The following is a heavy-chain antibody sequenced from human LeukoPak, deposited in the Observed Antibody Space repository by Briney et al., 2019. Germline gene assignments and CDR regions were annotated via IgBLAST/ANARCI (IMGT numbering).Heavy chain of an antibody. CDR2: INHSGST. D-gene: IGHD6-19*01. CDR3: AGRIAVAGTGY. Sequence: SETLSLTCAVYGGSFSGYYWSWIRQPPGKGLEWIGEINHSGSTNYNPSLKSRVTISVDTSKNQFSLKLSSVTAADTAVYYCAGRIAVAGTGYWGQGTLVTVSS. V-gene: IGHV4-34*01. CDR1: GGSFSGYY. J-gene: IGHJ4*02.